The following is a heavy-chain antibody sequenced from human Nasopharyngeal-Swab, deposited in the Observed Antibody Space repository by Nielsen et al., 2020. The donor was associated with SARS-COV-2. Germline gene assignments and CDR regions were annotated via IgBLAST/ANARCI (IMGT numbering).Heavy chain of an antibody. J-gene: IGHJ4*02. CDR3: ARLGAAGDFDY. CDR1: GYTFIDFS. CDR2: INPDNGYT. V-gene: IGHV1-3*01. D-gene: IGHD6-13*01. Sequence: ASVKVSCNASGYTFIDFSVHWVRQAPGQRLEWMGRINPDNGYTKYSQMFQDRVSITRDTSANTVYMELSSLRSEDTAVVFCARLGAAGDFDYWGQGSLVTVSS.